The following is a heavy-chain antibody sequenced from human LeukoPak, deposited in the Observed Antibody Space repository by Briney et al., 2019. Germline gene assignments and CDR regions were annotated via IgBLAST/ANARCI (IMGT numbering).Heavy chain of an antibody. CDR3: ARVQYYYDSSGYDYFDY. D-gene: IGHD3-22*01. Sequence: PGGSLRLSCAASGFTFSSYWMSWVRQAPGKGLEWVANIKQDGSEKYYVDSVKGRFTISRDNAKNSLYLQMNSLRAEDTAVYYCARVQYYYDSSGYDYFDYWGQGTLVTVSS. J-gene: IGHJ4*02. CDR1: GFTFSSYW. CDR2: IKQDGSEK. V-gene: IGHV3-7*01.